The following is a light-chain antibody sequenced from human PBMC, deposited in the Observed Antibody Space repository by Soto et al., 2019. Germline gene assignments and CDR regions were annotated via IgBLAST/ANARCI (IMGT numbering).Light chain of an antibody. J-gene: IGKJ5*01. CDR2: DAS. CDR3: QQRNTWST. CDR1: QSVSTY. V-gene: IGKV3-11*01. Sequence: EIVLTQSPATLSLSPGERATLSCRASQSVSTYLAWYQHKPGQAPRLLIYDASNRATGIPARFSGSGSGTEFTLTISSLEPEDFAVYYCQQRNTWSTFGQGTRLEIK.